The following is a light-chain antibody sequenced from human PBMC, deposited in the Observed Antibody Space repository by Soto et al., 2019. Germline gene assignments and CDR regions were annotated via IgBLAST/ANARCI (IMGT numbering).Light chain of an antibody. CDR1: QSLSSSY. J-gene: IGKJ2*01. Sequence: EIVLTQSPGTLSLSPGERATLSCRASQSLSSSYVVWYQQKPGQAPRLLIYAASRRATGIPDRFSGSGSATEYTLTISRLEPEAFAVYYCQQPGTFGQGTKLEIK. CDR3: QQPGT. V-gene: IGKV3-20*01. CDR2: AAS.